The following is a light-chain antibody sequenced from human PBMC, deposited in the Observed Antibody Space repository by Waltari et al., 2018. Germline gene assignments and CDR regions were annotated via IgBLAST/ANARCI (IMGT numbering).Light chain of an antibody. CDR2: EDN. CDR1: GGSFGSTF. CDR3: QSFDNTNHVV. V-gene: IGLV6-57*03. J-gene: IGLJ2*01. Sequence: NFLLSQPPSVSGSPVTTVAISCTRSGGSFGSTFVHCYQQRPGSAPTIVIYEDNERPSEVPDRFSGSIDSSSNSASLTISGLKTEDEADYYCQSFDNTNHVVFGGGTKLTVL.